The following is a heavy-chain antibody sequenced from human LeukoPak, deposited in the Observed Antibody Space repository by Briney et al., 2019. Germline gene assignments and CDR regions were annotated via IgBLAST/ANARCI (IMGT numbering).Heavy chain of an antibody. V-gene: IGHV1-8*01. Sequence: ASVKVSCKASGYTFTSYDINWVRQATGQGLEWMGWTNPNSGNTGYAQKFQGRVTMTRNTSISTAYMELSSLRSEDTAVYYCARGVRATRSYCSSTSCYWFDPWGQGTLVTVSS. J-gene: IGHJ5*02. CDR3: ARGVRATRSYCSSTSCYWFDP. CDR2: TNPNSGNT. D-gene: IGHD2-2*01. CDR1: GYTFTSYD.